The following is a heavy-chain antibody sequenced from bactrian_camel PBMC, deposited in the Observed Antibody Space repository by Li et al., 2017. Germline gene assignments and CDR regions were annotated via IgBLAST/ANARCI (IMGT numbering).Heavy chain of an antibody. Sequence: HVQLVESGGGSVEAGGSLKLTCTASRVTYSGYCFGWFRQAAGQGREGVAHIDSDGKWYAESLKGRSTISTDDANNTLDLQIDSLQPEDTAMYYCAVLSQFNHCRGVLVGIWQQYASWGQGTQVTVS. CDR2: IDSDGK. J-gene: IGHJ4*01. CDR1: RVTYSGYC. D-gene: IGHD5*01. V-gene: IGHV3S26*01. CDR3: AVLSQFNHCRGVLVGIWQQYAS.